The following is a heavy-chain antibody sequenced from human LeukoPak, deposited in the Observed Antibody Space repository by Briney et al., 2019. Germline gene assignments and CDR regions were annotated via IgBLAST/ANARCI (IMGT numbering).Heavy chain of an antibody. Sequence: GESLKISCKGSGYSFTSYWIGWVRQMPGKGLEWMGIIYPGDSYTIYIPSFQGQVTISADKPIRTAYLQWSSLKASDTAMYYCARMGGKGAMVNFDYWGQGTLVTVSS. CDR2: IYPGDSYT. V-gene: IGHV5-51*04. CDR1: GYSFTSYW. CDR3: ARMGGKGAMVNFDY. J-gene: IGHJ4*02. D-gene: IGHD5-18*01.